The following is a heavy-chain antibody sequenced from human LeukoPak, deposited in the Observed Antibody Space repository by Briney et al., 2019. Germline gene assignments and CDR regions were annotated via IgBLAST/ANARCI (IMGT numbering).Heavy chain of an antibody. CDR2: IYPGDSDT. CDR3: ARFYDYGDLRFDY. V-gene: IGHV5-51*01. J-gene: IGHJ4*02. CDR1: GYTFAKYW. Sequence: GESLKISCQASGYTFAKYWIGWVRQMPGKGLEWMGIIYPGDSDTRYGPSFQGQVTISVDKSINTAYLQWIRLKASDTAMYYCARFYDYGDLRFDYWGQGTLVTVSS. D-gene: IGHD4-17*01.